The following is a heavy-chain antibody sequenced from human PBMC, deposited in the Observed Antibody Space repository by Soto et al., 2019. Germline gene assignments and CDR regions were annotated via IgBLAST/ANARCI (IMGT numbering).Heavy chain of an antibody. CDR2: INPLSGIH. CDR1: GGTFVRHV. J-gene: IGHJ4*02. V-gene: IGHV1-69*09. D-gene: IGHD2-2*01. Sequence: QVQLVQSGAEVKKPESSVKVSCKTSGGTFVRHVISWERQAPGQGPEWMGKINPLSGIHNYAQKFQDRVTVTADTDSSTAYMERSSLRSDDTAVYYCATPACAATWCSPSHNLDHWGQGTLVTVSS. CDR3: ATPACAATWCSPSHNLDH.